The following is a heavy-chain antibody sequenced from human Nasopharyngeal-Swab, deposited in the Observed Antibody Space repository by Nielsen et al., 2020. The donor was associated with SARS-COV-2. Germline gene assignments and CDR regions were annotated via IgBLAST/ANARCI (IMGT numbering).Heavy chain of an antibody. J-gene: IGHJ5*02. CDR2: INPNSGGT. Sequence: ASVKVSCKAPGYTFTGYYMHWVRQAPGQGLEWMGRINPNSGGTNYAQKFQGRVTMTRDTSISTAYMELSRLRSDDTAVYYCAREPRYSYGLFDPWGQGTLVTVSS. D-gene: IGHD5-18*01. V-gene: IGHV1-2*06. CDR3: AREPRYSYGLFDP. CDR1: GYTFTGYY.